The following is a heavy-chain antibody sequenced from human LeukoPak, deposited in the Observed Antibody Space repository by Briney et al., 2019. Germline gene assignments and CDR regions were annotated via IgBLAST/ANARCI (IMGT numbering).Heavy chain of an antibody. CDR2: IYSGGST. Sequence: GGSLRLSCAASGFTVSSNYMSWVRQAPGKGLEWVSVIYSGGSTYYADSVKCRFTISRDNSKNTLYLQMNSLRAEDTAVYYCASTIAVAGPEYFQHWGQGTLVTVSS. CDR1: GFTVSSNY. D-gene: IGHD6-19*01. V-gene: IGHV3-53*01. CDR3: ASTIAVAGPEYFQH. J-gene: IGHJ1*01.